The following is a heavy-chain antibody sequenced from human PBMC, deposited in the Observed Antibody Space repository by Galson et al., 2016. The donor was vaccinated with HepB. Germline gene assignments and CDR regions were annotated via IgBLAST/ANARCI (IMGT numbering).Heavy chain of an antibody. CDR2: TDLKSGFT. J-gene: IGHJ6*02. D-gene: IGHD3-16*01. V-gene: IGHV1-8*01. CDR1: GYPFTTYA. CDR3: ARAGTIGDGMDV. Sequence: SCKASGYPFTTYAINWVRQAPGQGLEWLGWTDLKSGFTANAQKFQGRVTITSDTSISTAYMELSGLRTEDTAVYYCARAGTIGDGMDVWGQGTTVTVSS.